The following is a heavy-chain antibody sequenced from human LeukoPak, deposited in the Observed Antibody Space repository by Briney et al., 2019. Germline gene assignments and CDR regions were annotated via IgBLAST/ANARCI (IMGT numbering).Heavy chain of an antibody. CDR1: GFTFSSYG. CDR3: AKNPGWFGESLYYFDY. Sequence: GGSLRLSCAASGFTFSSYGMHWVRQAPGKGLEWVAFIRYDGSNKYYADSVKGRFTISRDNSKNTLYLQMNSLRAEDTAVYYCAKNPGWFGESLYYFDYWGQGTLVTVSS. D-gene: IGHD3-10*01. CDR2: IRYDGSNK. V-gene: IGHV3-30*02. J-gene: IGHJ4*02.